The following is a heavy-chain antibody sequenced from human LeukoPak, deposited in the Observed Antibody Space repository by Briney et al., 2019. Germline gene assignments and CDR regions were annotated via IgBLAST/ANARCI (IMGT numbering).Heavy chain of an antibody. V-gene: IGHV1-69*04. D-gene: IGHD6-19*01. CDR3: ARDTAVAPRTNWFDP. CDR2: IIPFLGIV. Sequence: ASVKVSCKASGGTFSSDAISWVRQAPGQGLEWMGRIIPFLGIVDYAQKFQGRVTISADKSTSTAYMEMSSLRSEDTAAYYRARDTAVAPRTNWFDPWGQGTLVTVSS. J-gene: IGHJ5*02. CDR1: GGTFSSDA.